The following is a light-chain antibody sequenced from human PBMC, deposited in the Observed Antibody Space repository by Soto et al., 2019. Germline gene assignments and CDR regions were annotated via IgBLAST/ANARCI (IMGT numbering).Light chain of an antibody. CDR2: MAS. CDR3: QQYNSYPWT. CDR1: QSISTW. Sequence: DIQMTQSPSTLSASVGDRVTITCRASQSISTWLAWYQQKPGKAPKFLIYMASSLESGVPSRFSGSGSGTEFTLTISSLQPDDFATYFCQQYNSYPWTFGQGTMVEIK. J-gene: IGKJ1*01. V-gene: IGKV1-5*03.